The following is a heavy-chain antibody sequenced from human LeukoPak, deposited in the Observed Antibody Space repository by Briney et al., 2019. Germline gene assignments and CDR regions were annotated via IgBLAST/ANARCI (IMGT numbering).Heavy chain of an antibody. J-gene: IGHJ6*03. CDR2: MNPNSGNT. CDR3: ARVTGYYDFWSGYYNYYYYMDV. CDR1: GYTLTSYD. V-gene: IGHV1-8*01. D-gene: IGHD3-3*01. Sequence: ASVKVSCKASGYTLTSYDINWVRQATGQGLEWMGWMNPNSGNTGYAQKFQGRVTMTRNTSISTAYMELSSLRSEDTAVYYCARVTGYYDFWSGYYNYYYYMDVWGKGTTVTVSS.